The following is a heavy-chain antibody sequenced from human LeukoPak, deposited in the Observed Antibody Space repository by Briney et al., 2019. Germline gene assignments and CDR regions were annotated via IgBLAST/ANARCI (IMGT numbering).Heavy chain of an antibody. D-gene: IGHD6-19*01. CDR1: GFTFSDHY. J-gene: IGHJ4*02. CDR2: IKSKTDGGTT. CDR3: TTGLYSSGWYPSDFDY. V-gene: IGHV3-15*01. Sequence: PGGSLRLSCAASGFTFSDHYMDWVRQAPGKGLEWVGRIKSKTDGGTTDYAAPVKGRFTISRDDSKNTLYLQMNSLKTEDTAVYYCTTGLYSSGWYPSDFDYWGQGTLVTVSS.